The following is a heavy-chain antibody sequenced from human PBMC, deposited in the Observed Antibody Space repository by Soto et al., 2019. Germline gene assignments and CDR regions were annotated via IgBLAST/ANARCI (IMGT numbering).Heavy chain of an antibody. CDR3: ARISSSSCTDY. J-gene: IGHJ4*02. Sequence: GGSLRLSCAASGFTFNTYAMNWVRQAPGKGLEWVSAISADGAGTYYAYSVKGRFTISRDNSKNTLSLQMNSLRAEDTAIFYCARISSSSCTDYWGQGTLVTVSS. V-gene: IGHV3-23*01. D-gene: IGHD6-13*01. CDR1: GFTFNTYA. CDR2: ISADGAGT.